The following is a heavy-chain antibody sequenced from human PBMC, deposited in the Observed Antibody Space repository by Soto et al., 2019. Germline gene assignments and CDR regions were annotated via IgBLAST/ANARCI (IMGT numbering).Heavy chain of an antibody. J-gene: IGHJ4*02. CDR3: TRHEGDSALPFDY. CDR1: GFIFSDSA. D-gene: IGHD2-21*02. Sequence: GGSLRLSCAASGFIFSDSAVHWVRQASGKGLEWVGRIRSKTNNYATTYSASVEGRFTISRDDSRNTAYLQINTLKTEDTAVYYCTRHEGDSALPFDYWGPGTLVTVSS. V-gene: IGHV3-73*01. CDR2: IRSKTNNYAT.